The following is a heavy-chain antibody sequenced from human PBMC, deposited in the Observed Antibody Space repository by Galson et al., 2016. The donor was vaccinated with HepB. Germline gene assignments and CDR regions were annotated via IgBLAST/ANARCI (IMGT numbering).Heavy chain of an antibody. V-gene: IGHV3-30*04. Sequence: SLRLSCAASGFSFSSSAMHWVRPAPGKGLGWVAVISYHGSNKYYVDSVKGRFTISRDNSKNTLYLQMNSLRVEDTAMYYCARDGYYYGSGSYGAAAYWGQGTPVTVSS. D-gene: IGHD3-10*01. CDR3: ARDGYYYGSGSYGAAAY. CDR2: ISYHGSNK. CDR1: GFSFSSSA. J-gene: IGHJ4*02.